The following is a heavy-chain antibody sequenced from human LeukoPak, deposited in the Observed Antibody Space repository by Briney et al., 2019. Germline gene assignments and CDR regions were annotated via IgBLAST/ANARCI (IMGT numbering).Heavy chain of an antibody. Sequence: GGSLRLSCAASGFTFSSYSMNWVRQAPGKGLEWVAVISSDGSNKYYADSVKGRFTISRDNSKNTLYLQMNSLRAEDTAVYYCAKGPPAGWELDYWGQGTLVTVSS. D-gene: IGHD1-26*01. CDR3: AKGPPAGWELDY. J-gene: IGHJ4*02. CDR2: ISSDGSNK. V-gene: IGHV3-30*18. CDR1: GFTFSSYS.